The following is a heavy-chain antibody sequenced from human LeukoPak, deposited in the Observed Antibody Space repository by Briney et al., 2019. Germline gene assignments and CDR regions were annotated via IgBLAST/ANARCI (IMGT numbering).Heavy chain of an antibody. V-gene: IGHV3-23*01. CDR1: GFTFSTYA. CDR3: ARAKKGTPLPISYYYYAMDV. CDR2: ISGNGGST. D-gene: IGHD1/OR15-1a*01. J-gene: IGHJ6*02. Sequence: GGSLRLSCAAPGFTFSTYAMNWVRQAPGKGLEWLSGISGNGGSTSHADSLKGRFNISRDNSKNTLYLEMNRLRVDDTAVYFCARAKKGTPLPISYYYYAMDVWGQGTTVTVSS.